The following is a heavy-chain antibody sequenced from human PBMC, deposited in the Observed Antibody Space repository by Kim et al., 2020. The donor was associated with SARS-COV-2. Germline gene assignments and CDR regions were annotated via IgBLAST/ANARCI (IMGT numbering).Heavy chain of an antibody. Sequence: GGSLRLSCAASGFTFSSYAMSWVRQAPGKGLEWVSAISGSGGSTYYADSVKGRFTISRDNSKNTLYLQMNSLRAEDTAVYYCAKAPHPFLYYGGAFDIWGQGTMVTVSS. V-gene: IGHV3-23*01. CDR1: GFTFSSYA. CDR3: AKAPHPFLYYGGAFDI. CDR2: ISGSGGST. D-gene: IGHD3-3*01. J-gene: IGHJ3*02.